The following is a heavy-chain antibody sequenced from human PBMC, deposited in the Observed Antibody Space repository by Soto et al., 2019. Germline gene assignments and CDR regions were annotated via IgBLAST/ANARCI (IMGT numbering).Heavy chain of an antibody. D-gene: IGHD4-4*01. J-gene: IGHJ5*02. V-gene: IGHV3-15*01. CDR3: CVIKRRDQYSTSGYWFDP. CDR2: IKSKADGETK. Sequence: EMHLVDSGGGLVKPGGSLRLSCAASGFTFSHAWMSWVRQAPGKGQEWVGRIKSKADGETKDYGAPVRGRFTISRDDSQDILYLHMNSLRIEDTAVYYCCVIKRRDQYSTSGYWFDPWGPGTLVTVSS. CDR1: GFTFSHAW.